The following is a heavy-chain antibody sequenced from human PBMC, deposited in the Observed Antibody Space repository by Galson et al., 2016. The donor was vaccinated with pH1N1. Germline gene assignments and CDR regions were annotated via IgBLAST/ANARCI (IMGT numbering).Heavy chain of an antibody. CDR3: ARAWGIGAAGPLDS. CDR1: GFTLSDYY. Sequence: SLRLSCAASGFTLSDYYMNWIRETPERGLEWLSSIGSSGNVAYADSVKGRFTISRDNAQNSLLLQMDSLGGDDTALYYCARAWGIGAAGPLDSWGQGALVIVSS. D-gene: IGHD6-13*01. CDR2: IGSSGNV. J-gene: IGHJ4*02. V-gene: IGHV3-11*01.